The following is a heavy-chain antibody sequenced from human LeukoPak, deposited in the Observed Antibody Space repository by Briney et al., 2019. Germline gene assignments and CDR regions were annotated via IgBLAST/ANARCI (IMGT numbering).Heavy chain of an antibody. V-gene: IGHV4-34*01. CDR3: ARGGERGYNY. Sequence: SSETLSLTCAVYGGSFSGYYWSWIRQPPGKGLEWIGEINHSGSTNYNPSLKSRVTISVDTSKNQFSLKLSSVTAADTAVYYCARGGERGYNYWGQGTLVTVSS. CDR1: GGSFSGYY. D-gene: IGHD2-15*01. CDR2: INHSGST. J-gene: IGHJ4*02.